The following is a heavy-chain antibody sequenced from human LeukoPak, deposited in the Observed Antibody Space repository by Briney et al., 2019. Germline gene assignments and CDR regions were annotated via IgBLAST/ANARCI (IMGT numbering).Heavy chain of an antibody. V-gene: IGHV3-13*04. CDR1: GFTSSAYD. Sequence: GGSLRLSCAASGFTSSAYDMHWVRQITGGGLEWVSTSGTVGDTFYSDSVKGRFTISRDNSKNTLYLQMNSLRAEDTAVYYCAKGGSGWYGLWLDYWGQGTLVTVSS. CDR3: AKGGSGWYGLWLDY. D-gene: IGHD6-19*01. J-gene: IGHJ4*02. CDR2: SGTVGDT.